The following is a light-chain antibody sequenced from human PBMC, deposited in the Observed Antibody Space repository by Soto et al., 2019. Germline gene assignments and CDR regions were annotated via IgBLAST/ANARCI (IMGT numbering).Light chain of an antibody. J-gene: IGLJ1*01. CDR3: CSYADGSIYF. Sequence: SALAQPASVSGSPGQSITISCTGTSRDVGAYDYVSWYLQYPDKAPQLLIYYVDHRPSGVSSRFSGSKSGNTASLTISGLQAEDEGDYYCCSYADGSIYFFGTGTKVTAL. V-gene: IGLV2-14*03. CDR2: YVD. CDR1: SRDVGAYDY.